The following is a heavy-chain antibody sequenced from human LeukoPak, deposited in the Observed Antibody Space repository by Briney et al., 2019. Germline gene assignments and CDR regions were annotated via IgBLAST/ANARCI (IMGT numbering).Heavy chain of an antibody. CDR1: GVSIHTGCYY. V-gene: IGHV4-61*01. CDR3: ARGGSYGFDFSS. Sequence: SETLSLTCAVSGVSIHTGCYYWTWIRQPPGKGLDWIGYKYYSGRTRYNSSLRNRLSISLDSSNNKFSLRLMSVPPADATVFYCARGGSYGFDFSSWGPGALVIVSS. D-gene: IGHD3-16*02. CDR2: KYYSGRT. J-gene: IGHJ4*02.